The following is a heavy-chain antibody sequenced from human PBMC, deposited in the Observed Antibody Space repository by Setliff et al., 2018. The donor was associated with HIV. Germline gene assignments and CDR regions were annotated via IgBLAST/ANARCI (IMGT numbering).Heavy chain of an antibody. CDR1: GYKFINYW. J-gene: IGHJ6*03. D-gene: IGHD3-10*01. CDR3: ARREGRFGEASMDV. CDR2: IHVANSDT. V-gene: IGHV5-51*01. Sequence: GESLKISCKGSGYKFINYWIGWVRQMPGTGLEWMGIIHVANSDTKYSPSFQGQVTISADKSISTAYLQWSSLKASDTAMYYCARREGRFGEASMDVWGKGTTVTVSS.